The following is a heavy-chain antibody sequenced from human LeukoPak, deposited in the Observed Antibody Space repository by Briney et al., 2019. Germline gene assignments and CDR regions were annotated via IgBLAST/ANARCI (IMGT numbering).Heavy chain of an antibody. J-gene: IGHJ4*02. D-gene: IGHD3-10*01. Sequence: GGSLRLSCAASGFSFYDSAIHWVRQVPGKGLEWVGRIKSKLFNSETAYVESAKGRFTIYRDDSKNTVFLEMNNLKIDDTALYYCLSYEETSGRFGDSWGQGALVTVSS. CDR3: LSYEETSGRFGDS. CDR1: GFSFYDSA. V-gene: IGHV3-73*01. CDR2: IKSKLFNSET.